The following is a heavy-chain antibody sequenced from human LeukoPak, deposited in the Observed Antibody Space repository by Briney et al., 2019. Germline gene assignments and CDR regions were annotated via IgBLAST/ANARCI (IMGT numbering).Heavy chain of an antibody. V-gene: IGHV3-7*01. CDR2: IKQDGSEK. J-gene: IGHJ4*02. CDR3: ARVGGAYCGGDCYAN. CDR1: GFTFSSYW. D-gene: IGHD2-21*02. Sequence: GGSLRLSCAASGFTFSSYWMSWVRQAPGKGLEWVANIKQDGSEKHYVDSVKGRFTISRDNAENSLYLQMNSLRAEDTAVYYCARVGGAYCGGDCYANWGQGTLVTVSS.